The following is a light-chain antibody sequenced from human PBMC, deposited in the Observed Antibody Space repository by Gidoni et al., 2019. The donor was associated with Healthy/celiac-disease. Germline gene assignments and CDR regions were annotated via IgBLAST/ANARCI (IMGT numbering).Light chain of an antibody. CDR3: QQYNNWPLT. CDR1: QSVSSN. J-gene: IGKJ4*01. V-gene: IGKV3-15*01. Sequence: EIVMTQSPATRSVSPGERATLSCRASQSVSSNLAWYQQKPGQAPRLLIYGASTRATGIPARFKGSGSGTEFTLTISSLQSEDFAVYYCQQYNNWPLTFGGGTKVEIK. CDR2: GAS.